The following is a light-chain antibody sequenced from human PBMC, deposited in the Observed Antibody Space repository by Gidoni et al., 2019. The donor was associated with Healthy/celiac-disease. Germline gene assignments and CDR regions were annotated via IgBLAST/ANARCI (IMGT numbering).Light chain of an antibody. J-gene: IGLJ2*01. V-gene: IGLV2-14*01. CDR3: SSNTSSSTVV. Sequence: QSALTQPASVSGSPGQSITISCTGTSSDVGGYNSVSWYQQHPVKAPKRMIYEVSNRPSGVSNRFSGSKSGNTASLTISGLQAEDEADYYCSSNTSSSTVVFGGGTKLTVL. CDR2: EVS. CDR1: SSDVGGYNS.